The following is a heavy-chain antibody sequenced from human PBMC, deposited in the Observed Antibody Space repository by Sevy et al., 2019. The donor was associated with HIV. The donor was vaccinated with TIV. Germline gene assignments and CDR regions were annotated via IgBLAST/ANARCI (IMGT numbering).Heavy chain of an antibody. Sequence: GGCLRLSCAASGFNVNDNYMTWVRQAPGKGLEWVSIIHADGSSYYADSVKGRFTMSRDDSKNIVSLQINSLRADDTAVYYYARDRRFCGNECYLPYYYGMDVWGQGTAVTVSS. J-gene: IGHJ6*02. V-gene: IGHV3-53*01. CDR2: IHADGSS. CDR1: GFNVNDNY. D-gene: IGHD3-16*02. CDR3: ARDRRFCGNECYLPYYYGMDV.